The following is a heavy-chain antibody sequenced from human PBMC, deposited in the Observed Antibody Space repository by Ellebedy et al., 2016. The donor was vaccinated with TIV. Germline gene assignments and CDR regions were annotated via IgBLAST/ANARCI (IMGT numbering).Heavy chain of an antibody. CDR2: IYYSGST. CDR3: ARHGVGATPYFDY. V-gene: IGHV4-39*01. D-gene: IGHD1-26*01. Sequence: MPSETLSLTCTVSGGSISSSSYYWGWIRQPPGKGLEWIGSIYYSGSTYYNPSLKSRVTISVDTSKNQFSLKLSSVTAADTAVYYCARHGVGATPYFDYWGQGTLVTVSS. CDR1: GGSISSSSYY. J-gene: IGHJ4*02.